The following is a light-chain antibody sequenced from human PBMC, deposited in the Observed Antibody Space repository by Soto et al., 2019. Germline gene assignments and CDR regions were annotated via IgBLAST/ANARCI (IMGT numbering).Light chain of an antibody. Sequence: DIVMTQSPDSLAVSLGERATINCKSSQSVLYSSNNKNYLAWYQQRPGQPPKLLIYWASTRESGVPDRFSGSGSGTDVTLTITSLQAEDVAVYYCQQYESTPPTFGQGNKLEIK. CDR2: WAS. J-gene: IGKJ2*01. CDR3: QQYESTPPT. CDR1: QSVLYSSNNKNY. V-gene: IGKV4-1*01.